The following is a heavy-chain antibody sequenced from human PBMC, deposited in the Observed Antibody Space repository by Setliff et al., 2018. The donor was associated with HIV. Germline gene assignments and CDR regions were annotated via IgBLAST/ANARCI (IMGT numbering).Heavy chain of an antibody. V-gene: IGHV1-46*01. D-gene: IGHD6-13*01. CDR3: AREKVGQQLVIDAFDI. CDR1: GNTFTSYY. Sequence: ASVKVSCKASGNTFTSYYMHWVRQAPGQGLEWMGIINPSGDSTSYAQKFQGRVTMTRDTSTRTVYMELSSLRSEDTAVYYCAREKVGQQLVIDAFDIWCQGTMVTVSS. J-gene: IGHJ3*02. CDR2: INPSGDST.